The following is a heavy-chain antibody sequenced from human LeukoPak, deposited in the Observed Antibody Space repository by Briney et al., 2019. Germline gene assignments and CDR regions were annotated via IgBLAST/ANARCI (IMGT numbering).Heavy chain of an antibody. Sequence: ASVKVSCTASGYTFTSYDINWVRQATGQGLEWMGRINPNSGDTDYAQKCQGRVSMTRDRTINTAYMELSRLRSDDTAVYYCAREERAIAALGRGALDYWGQGTLVTVSS. CDR3: AREERAIAALGRGALDY. CDR1: GYTFTSYD. D-gene: IGHD6-13*01. V-gene: IGHV1-2*06. CDR2: INPNSGDT. J-gene: IGHJ4*02.